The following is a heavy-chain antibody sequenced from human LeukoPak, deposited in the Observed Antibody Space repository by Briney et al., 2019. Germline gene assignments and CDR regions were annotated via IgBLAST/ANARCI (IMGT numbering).Heavy chain of an antibody. Sequence: GASVKVSCKASGYTFTSYGISWVRQAPGQGLEWMGWISAYNGNTNYAQKLQGRVTMTTDTSTSTAYMELRSLRSDDTAVYYCARDPVRGRGSGWGYYYYGMDVWGKGTTVTVSS. D-gene: IGHD6-19*01. CDR1: GYTFTSYG. CDR3: ARDPVRGRGSGWGYYYYGMDV. V-gene: IGHV1-18*04. CDR2: ISAYNGNT. J-gene: IGHJ6*04.